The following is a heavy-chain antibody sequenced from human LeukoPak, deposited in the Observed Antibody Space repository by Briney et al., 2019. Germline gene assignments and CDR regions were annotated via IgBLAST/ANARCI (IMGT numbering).Heavy chain of an antibody. Sequence: GGSLRLSCAASGFTFSSYWMHWVRQAPGKGLVWVSRINIDGSTTSYADSVKGRFTISRDNAKNTLDLQMNSLRPEDTAVYYCARDFGGSQDYWGQGTLVTVSS. CDR1: GFTFSSYW. CDR3: ARDFGGSQDY. V-gene: IGHV3-74*01. J-gene: IGHJ4*02. CDR2: INIDGSTT. D-gene: IGHD2-15*01.